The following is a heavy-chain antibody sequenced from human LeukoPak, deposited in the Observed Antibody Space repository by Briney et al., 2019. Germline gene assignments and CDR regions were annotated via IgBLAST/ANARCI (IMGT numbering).Heavy chain of an antibody. CDR3: ARVLIETRFIWFDP. CDR1: GVTFSKFA. V-gene: IGHV3-7*01. J-gene: IGHJ5*02. CDR2: IKQDGSEK. D-gene: IGHD2-8*01. Sequence: GGSLRLSCTASGVTFSKFAMTWVRQAPGKGLEWVANIKQDGSEKYYVDSVKGRFTISRDNAKDSLYLQMNSLRAEDTAVYYCARVLIETRFIWFDPWGQGTLVTVSS.